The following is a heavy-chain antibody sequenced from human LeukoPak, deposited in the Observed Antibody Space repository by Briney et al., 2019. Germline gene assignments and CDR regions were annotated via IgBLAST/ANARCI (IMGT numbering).Heavy chain of an antibody. CDR3: AKDRAAKNTFGGVIVFGL. CDR2: ISSSGSTI. D-gene: IGHD3-16*02. J-gene: IGHJ4*02. Sequence: GGSLRLSCAASGFTFSDYYMSWIRQAPGKGLEWVSYISSSGSTIYYADSVKGRFTISRDNSKNTLYLQMNSLRAEDTAVYYCAKDRAAKNTFGGVIVFGLGGQGTLVTVSS. V-gene: IGHV3-11*04. CDR1: GFTFSDYY.